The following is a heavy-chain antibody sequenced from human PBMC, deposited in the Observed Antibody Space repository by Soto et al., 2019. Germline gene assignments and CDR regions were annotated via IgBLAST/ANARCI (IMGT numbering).Heavy chain of an antibody. J-gene: IGHJ4*02. Sequence: GGSLRLSCAASGFTFDIYAMHWVRQAPGKGLEWVSSISWNSGKIVYADSVKGRFTISRDNAKNSLYLQMNSLRPDDTALYYCAKIGDSSGWYYFDSWGQGTLVTVSS. D-gene: IGHD6-19*01. CDR2: ISWNSGKI. V-gene: IGHV3-9*01. CDR3: AKIGDSSGWYYFDS. CDR1: GFTFDIYA.